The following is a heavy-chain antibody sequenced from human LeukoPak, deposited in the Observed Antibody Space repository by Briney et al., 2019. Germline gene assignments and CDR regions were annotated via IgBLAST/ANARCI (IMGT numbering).Heavy chain of an antibody. V-gene: IGHV3-9*03. CDR3: AKGLVGSSIADFFDY. Sequence: GGSLRLSCAASGFTFDDYAVHWVRQAPGKGLEWVSGISWNSGSIGYADSVKGRFTISRDNAKNSLYLQMNSLRGEDMALYYCAKGLVGSSIADFFDYWGRGILVTVSS. CDR2: ISWNSGSI. J-gene: IGHJ4*02. CDR1: GFTFDDYA. D-gene: IGHD6-6*01.